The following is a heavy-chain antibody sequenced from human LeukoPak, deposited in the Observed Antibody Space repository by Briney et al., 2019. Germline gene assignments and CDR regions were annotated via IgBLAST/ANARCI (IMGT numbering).Heavy chain of an antibody. CDR1: GYTFTGYY. J-gene: IGHJ5*02. CDR2: INPNSGGT. V-gene: IGHV1-2*02. D-gene: IGHD3-3*01. Sequence: ASVKVSCKASGYTFTGYYMHWVRQAPGQGLEWMGWINPNSGGTNYAQKFQGRVTMTRDTSISTAYMELSRLRSDDTAVYYCARDPVLSWIGGDRFGVTWGQGTLVTVSS. CDR3: ARDPVLSWIGGDRFGVT.